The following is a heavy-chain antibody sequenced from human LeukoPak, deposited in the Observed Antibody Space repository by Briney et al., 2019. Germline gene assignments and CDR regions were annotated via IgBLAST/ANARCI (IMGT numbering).Heavy chain of an antibody. J-gene: IGHJ4*02. CDR3: ARDGTSTDDY. CDR2: ISGNNDNP. D-gene: IGHD2-2*01. CDR1: GYTFSNFG. Sequence: ASVRVSCKPSGYTFSNFGINWVRQAPGQGLEWMGWISGNNDNPNYGQKFQGRFTVTTDSSTNTAYMELTNLRFDDTAVYYCARDGTSTDDYWGQGTLVTVSS. V-gene: IGHV1-18*01.